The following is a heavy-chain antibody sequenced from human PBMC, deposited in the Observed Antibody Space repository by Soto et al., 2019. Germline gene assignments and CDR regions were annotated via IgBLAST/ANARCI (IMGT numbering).Heavy chain of an antibody. J-gene: IGHJ6*02. CDR3: ARQVRWAAASLYGIDV. V-gene: IGHV4-59*08. Sequence: SETLSLTCTVSGGSISSHYWSWIRQPPGKGLEWIGYMYYSGSTNYNPSLKSRVTISVDKSKNQLSLKLSSVTAADTAVYYCARQVRWAAASLYGIDVWGQGTSVTVSS. CDR2: MYYSGST. CDR1: GGSISSHY. D-gene: IGHD6-13*01.